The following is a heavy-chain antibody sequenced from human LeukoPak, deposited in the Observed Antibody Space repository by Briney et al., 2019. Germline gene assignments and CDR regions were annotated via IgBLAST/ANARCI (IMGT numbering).Heavy chain of an antibody. Sequence: GESLKISCKGSGYSFTIFWIGWVRQMPGKGLEWMGIIYPGDSDTRYSPSFQGQVTISADKSISTAYLQWSSLKASDTAMYYCVRQGPPLVYYDILTGYYFDYWGQGTLVTVSS. CDR3: VRQGPPLVYYDILTGYYFDY. V-gene: IGHV5-51*01. D-gene: IGHD3-9*01. CDR2: IYPGDSDT. CDR1: GYSFTIFW. J-gene: IGHJ4*02.